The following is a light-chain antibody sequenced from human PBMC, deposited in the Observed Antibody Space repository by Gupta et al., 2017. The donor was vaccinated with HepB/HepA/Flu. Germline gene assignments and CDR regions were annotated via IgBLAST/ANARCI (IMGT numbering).Light chain of an antibody. CDR3: NSRDISGDHLV. V-gene: IGLV3-19*01. J-gene: IGLJ1*01. CDR2: GEN. CDR1: SLTEYY. Sequence: SDLTQDPHVSGAFGRSLSLTCQGNSLTEYYARWYQQNPGQAPALVMFGENSRPSGIPDRFSGSRSGNTASLAITGAQAEDEADYFCNSRDISGDHLVCGSGTRLNVL.